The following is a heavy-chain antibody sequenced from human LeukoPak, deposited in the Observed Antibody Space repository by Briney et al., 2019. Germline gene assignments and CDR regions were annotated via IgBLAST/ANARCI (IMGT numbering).Heavy chain of an antibody. CDR1: GYTFTGYY. V-gene: IGHV1-2*02. CDR3: ARGPQYSSSSGLLDY. CDR2: INPNSGGT. J-gene: IGHJ4*02. Sequence: ASVKVSCKASGYTFTGYYMHWVRQAPGQGLEWMGWINPNSGGTNYAQKFQGRVTMTRDTSISTAYMELSRLRSDDTAVYYCARGPQYSSSSGLLDYWGQGTLVTVSS. D-gene: IGHD6-13*01.